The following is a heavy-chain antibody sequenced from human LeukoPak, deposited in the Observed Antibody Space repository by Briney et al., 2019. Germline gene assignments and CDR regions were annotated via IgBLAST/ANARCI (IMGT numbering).Heavy chain of an antibody. CDR2: VVNSGSNT. Sequence: PGGSLRLSCAASGFTFSTYAMSWVRQAPGKGLEWVSGVVNSGSNTHYVDSVKGRFTISRDNSKNMLWLQMNSLRAEDTAVYYCAAAMTEYWYLDLWGRGTLATVSS. CDR1: GFTFSTYA. J-gene: IGHJ2*01. V-gene: IGHV3-23*05. D-gene: IGHD2-21*02. CDR3: AAAMTEYWYLDL.